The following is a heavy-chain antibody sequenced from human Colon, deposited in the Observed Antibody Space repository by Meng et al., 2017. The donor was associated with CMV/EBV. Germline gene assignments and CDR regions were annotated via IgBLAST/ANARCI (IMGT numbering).Heavy chain of an antibody. CDR2: IRYDGSNT. V-gene: IGHV3-30*02. CDR3: AKNTYPVTALSSGDF. Sequence: GGSLRLSCEASGFTFSHYWMSWVRQAPGKGLEWVAFIRYDGSNTNSADSVKGRFTISRDNSNSTLFLQMNSLRAEDTAVYYCAKNTYPVTALSSGDFWGQGTLVTVSS. CDR1: GFTFSHYW. D-gene: IGHD3-10*02. J-gene: IGHJ4*02.